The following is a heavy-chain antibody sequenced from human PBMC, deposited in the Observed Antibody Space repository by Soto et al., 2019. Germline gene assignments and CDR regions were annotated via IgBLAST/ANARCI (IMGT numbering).Heavy chain of an antibody. J-gene: IGHJ4*02. CDR2: IDYNGVT. CDR3: GRVMIGTSRHTAPGY. D-gene: IGHD2-2*01. CDR1: GASISSRDYY. Sequence: PSETLSLTCSVSGASISSRDYYWGWIRQTPGKGLEWIGNIDYNGVTYYNPSLKSRVTVSKDTSKNQFSLKVASVTAADTAIYYCGRVMIGTSRHTAPGYWGQGTLVTVSS. V-gene: IGHV4-39*01.